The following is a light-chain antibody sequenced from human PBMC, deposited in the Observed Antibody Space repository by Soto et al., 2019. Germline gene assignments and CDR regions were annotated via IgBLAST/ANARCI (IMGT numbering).Light chain of an antibody. CDR2: FDD. CDR1: SSNIANNV. Sequence: QSVLTQPPSVSEAPRQRVTISCSGSSSNIANNVVNWYQQLPGKAPKLLIYFDDLLPSGVSDRFSGSKSGTSASLAISGLQSEDEADYYCAAWDDSLNGPVFGTGTKLTVL. V-gene: IGLV1-36*01. CDR3: AAWDDSLNGPV. J-gene: IGLJ1*01.